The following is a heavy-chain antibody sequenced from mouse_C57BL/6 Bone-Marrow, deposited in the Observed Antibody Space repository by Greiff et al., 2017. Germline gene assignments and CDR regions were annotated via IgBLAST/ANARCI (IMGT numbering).Heavy chain of an antibody. J-gene: IGHJ4*01. CDR1: EYEFPSHD. D-gene: IGHD2-3*01. CDR2: INSDGGST. V-gene: IGHV5-2*01. CDR3: AGGYSHSYAMDY. Sequence: EVQVVESGGGLVQPGESLKLSCESNEYEFPSHDMSWVRKTPETRLELVAAINSDGGSTYYPDTMERRFIISRDNSKKTLYLQMSSLRSEDTALYYCAGGYSHSYAMDYWGQGTSVTVSS.